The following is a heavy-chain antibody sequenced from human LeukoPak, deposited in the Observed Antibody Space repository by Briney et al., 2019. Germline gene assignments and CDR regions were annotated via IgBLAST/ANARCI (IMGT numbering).Heavy chain of an antibody. Sequence: PSETLSLTCTVSGDSISSYYWSWIRQPAGEGLEWIGRITSGSADYNPSLKRRVTMSVDTSKNQFSLKLTSVTAADTALYYCARNYYGSGSFYVHNWGQGTLVTVSS. D-gene: IGHD3-10*01. CDR1: GDSISSYY. V-gene: IGHV4-4*07. J-gene: IGHJ4*02. CDR3: ARNYYGSGSFYVHN. CDR2: ITSGSA.